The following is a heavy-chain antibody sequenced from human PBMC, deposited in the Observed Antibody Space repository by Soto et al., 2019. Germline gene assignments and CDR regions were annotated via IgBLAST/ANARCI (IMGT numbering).Heavy chain of an antibody. Sequence: HGESLKISCKGSGYSFTSYWIGWVRQMPGKGLEWMGIIYPGDSDTRYSPSFQGQVTISADKSISTAYLQWSSLKASDTAMYYCARHRCDSSGYYLFYYYGMDVWGQGTTVTVSS. CDR2: IYPGDSDT. J-gene: IGHJ6*02. CDR3: ARHRCDSSGYYLFYYYGMDV. CDR1: GYSFTSYW. D-gene: IGHD3-22*01. V-gene: IGHV5-51*01.